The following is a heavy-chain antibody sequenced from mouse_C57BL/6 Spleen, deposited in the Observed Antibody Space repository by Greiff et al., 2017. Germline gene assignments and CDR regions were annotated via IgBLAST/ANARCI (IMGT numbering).Heavy chain of an antibody. V-gene: IGHV1-82*01. CDR2: IYPGDGDT. CDR3: ARNYYGPFDY. CDR1: GYAFSSSW. J-gene: IGHJ2*01. D-gene: IGHD1-1*01. Sequence: QVQLQQSGPELVKPGASVKISCKASGYAFSSSWMNWVKQRPGKGLEWIGRIYPGDGDTNYNGKFKGKATLTADKSSSTAYMQLSSLTSEDSAVYFCARNYYGPFDYWGQGTTLTVSS.